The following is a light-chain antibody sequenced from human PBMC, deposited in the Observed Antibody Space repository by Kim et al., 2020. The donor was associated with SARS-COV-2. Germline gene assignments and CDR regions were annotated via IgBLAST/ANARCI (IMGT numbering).Light chain of an antibody. Sequence: QSVLTQPASVSAAPGQKVTISCSGSSSNIGNNYVSWYQQLPGTAPKLLIYDNNKRPSGIPDRFSGSKSGTSATLGITGLQTGDEADYYCGTWDSSLSTHWVFGGGTQLTVL. CDR2: DNN. J-gene: IGLJ3*02. V-gene: IGLV1-51*01. CDR1: SSNIGNNY. CDR3: GTWDSSLSTHWV.